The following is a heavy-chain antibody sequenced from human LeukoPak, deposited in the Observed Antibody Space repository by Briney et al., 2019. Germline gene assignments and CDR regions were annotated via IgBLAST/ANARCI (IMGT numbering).Heavy chain of an antibody. Sequence: ASVKVSCKASGYTFTGYYMHWVRQAPGQGLEWMGIINPSGGSTSYAQKFQGRVTMTRDMSTSTVYMELSSLRSEDTAVYYCARDPLSGSLFDYWGQGTLVTVSS. D-gene: IGHD1-26*01. J-gene: IGHJ4*02. V-gene: IGHV1-46*01. CDR1: GYTFTGYY. CDR2: INPSGGST. CDR3: ARDPLSGSLFDY.